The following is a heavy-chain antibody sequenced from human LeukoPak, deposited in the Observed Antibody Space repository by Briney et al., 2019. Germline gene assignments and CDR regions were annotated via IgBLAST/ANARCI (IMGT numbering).Heavy chain of an antibody. V-gene: IGHV3-30*02. CDR1: GFTFRNYG. CDR2: TLYDGSKT. Sequence: GGSLRLSCAASGFTFRNYGIHWVRQAPGKGLEWVAFTLYDGSKTYYADSVKGRFTISRDNSKNTLYLQMNSLRDDDTALYYCAEWELLPTADYWGQGTLVTVSS. J-gene: IGHJ4*02. D-gene: IGHD1-26*01. CDR3: AEWELLPTADY.